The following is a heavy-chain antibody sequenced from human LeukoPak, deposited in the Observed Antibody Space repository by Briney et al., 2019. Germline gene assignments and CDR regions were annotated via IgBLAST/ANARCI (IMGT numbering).Heavy chain of an antibody. D-gene: IGHD5-12*01. J-gene: IGHJ4*02. CDR2: IYYSGST. Sequence: SETLSLTCTVSGGSISSGGYYWSWIRQHPGKGLEWIGYIYYSGSTYYNPSLKSRVTISVDTSKNQFSLKLSSVTAADTAVYYCARGRGYSGYLRFWGQGTLVTVSS. V-gene: IGHV4-31*03. CDR1: GGSISSGGYY. CDR3: ARGRGYSGYLRF.